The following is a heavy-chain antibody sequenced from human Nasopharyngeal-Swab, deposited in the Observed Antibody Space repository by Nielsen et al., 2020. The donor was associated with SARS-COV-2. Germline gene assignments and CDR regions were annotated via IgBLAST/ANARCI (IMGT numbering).Heavy chain of an antibody. CDR2: IKQDGSEK. CDR1: GFTFSSYW. CDR3: ARGGYCSSTSCYFGIQNRVDY. V-gene: IGHV3-7*05. Sequence: GESLKISCAASGFTFSSYWMSWVRQASGKGLEWVANIKQDGSEKYYVDSVKGRFTISRDNAKNSLYLQMNSLRAEDTAVYYCARGGYCSSTSCYFGIQNRVDYWGQGTLVTVSS. D-gene: IGHD2-2*01. J-gene: IGHJ4*02.